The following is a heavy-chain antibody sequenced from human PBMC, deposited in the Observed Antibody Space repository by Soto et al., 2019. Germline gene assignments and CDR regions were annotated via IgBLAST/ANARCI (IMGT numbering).Heavy chain of an antibody. J-gene: IGHJ4*02. CDR3: ASFVTAMVPWSYYFDY. D-gene: IGHD5-18*01. CDR1: GGSVSSGSYY. Sequence: SETLSLTCTVSGGSVSSGSYYWSWIRQPPGKGLEWIGYIYYSGSTNYNPSLKSRVTISVDTSKNQFSLKLSSVTAADTAVYYCASFVTAMVPWSYYFDYWGQGTLVTVSS. V-gene: IGHV4-61*01. CDR2: IYYSGST.